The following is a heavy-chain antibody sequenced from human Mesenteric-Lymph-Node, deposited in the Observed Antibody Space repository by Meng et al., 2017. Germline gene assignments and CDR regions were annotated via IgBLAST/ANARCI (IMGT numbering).Heavy chain of an antibody. D-gene: IGHD6-19*01. J-gene: IGHJ4*02. V-gene: IGHV4-34*01. CDR1: GGSFSGYY. CDR2: INHSGST. CDR3: ARLRIAVARHNYFDY. Sequence: QVHLQQWGAGLLKPSEALSLTCAVYGGSFSGYYWSWVRQPPGKGLEWIGEINHSGSTNYNPSLKSRVTISVDTSKNQFSLKLSSVTAADTAVYYCARLRIAVARHNYFDYWGQGTLVTVSS.